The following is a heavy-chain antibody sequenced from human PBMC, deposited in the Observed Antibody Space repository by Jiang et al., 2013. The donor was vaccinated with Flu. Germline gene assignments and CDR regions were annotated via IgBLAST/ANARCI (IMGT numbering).Heavy chain of an antibody. CDR1: GYTFTSYA. V-gene: IGHV7-4-1*01. D-gene: IGHD3-3*01. CDR2: INTNTGNP. J-gene: IGHJ6*02. CDR3: ARDRVTIFWSGYPNYYYGMDV. Sequence: QSGSELKKPGASVKVSCKASGYTFTSYAMNWVRQAPGQGLEWMGWINTNTGNPTYAQGFTGRFVFSLDTSVSTAYLQICSLKAEDTAVYYCARDRVTIFWSGYPNYYYGMDVWGQGTTVTV.